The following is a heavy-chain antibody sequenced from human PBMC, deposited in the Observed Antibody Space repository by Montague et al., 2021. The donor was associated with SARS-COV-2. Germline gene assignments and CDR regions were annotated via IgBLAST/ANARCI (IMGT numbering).Heavy chain of an antibody. CDR3: ARLANGYDSSGYYVG. V-gene: IGHV3-30-3*01. CDR2: ISYDGSNK. CDR1: GFPFSSYA. Sequence: SLRLSCAASGFPFSSYAMHWVRQAPGKGLEWVAVISYDGSNKYYADSVKGRFTISRDNSKNTLYLQMNSLRAEDTAVYYCARLANGYDSSGYYVGWGQGTLVTVSS. D-gene: IGHD3-22*01. J-gene: IGHJ4*02.